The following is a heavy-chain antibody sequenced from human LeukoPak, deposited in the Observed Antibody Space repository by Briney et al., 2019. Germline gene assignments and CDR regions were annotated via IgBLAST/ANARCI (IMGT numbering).Heavy chain of an antibody. CDR3: ARRGRWGDGMDV. V-gene: IGHV5-51*01. CDR1: GYSFTNFW. CDR2: IYPGDSDT. J-gene: IGHJ6*02. Sequence: GESLKISCKGSGYSFTNFWIGWVRQMPGKGLEWMGFIYPGDSDTRYSPSLQGQVTISADKSITTVYLQWSSLKASDTAIYYCARRGRWGDGMDVWGQGTTVAVSS. D-gene: IGHD4-23*01.